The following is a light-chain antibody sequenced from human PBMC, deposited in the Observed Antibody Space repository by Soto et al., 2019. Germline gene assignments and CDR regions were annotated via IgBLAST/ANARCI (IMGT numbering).Light chain of an antibody. J-gene: IGKJ1*01. CDR3: QQYGSSRT. V-gene: IGKV3-20*01. CDR1: QSVSRSY. Sequence: IALTQSPGTLSVSPGERATLSCGASQSVSRSYLAWYQQKPGQAPRLLIYGASSRATGIPDRFIGSGSGTDFTLTISRMEPEDFAVYYCQQYGSSRTFCQGTKVDIK. CDR2: GAS.